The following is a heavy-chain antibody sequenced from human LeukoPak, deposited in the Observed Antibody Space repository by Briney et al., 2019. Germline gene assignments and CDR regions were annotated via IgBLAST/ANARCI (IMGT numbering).Heavy chain of an antibody. J-gene: IGHJ4*02. V-gene: IGHV1-2*02. Sequence: GASVKVSCKASGYSFTAYYLHWVRQAPGQGLEWVGWINPNSGDTKYAQRFQGRITLTGDASISTAYMELSSLRSDDTAVYYCAKALQFFSDMAATNHWGQGTLVTVSS. D-gene: IGHD1-26*01. CDR3: AKALQFFSDMAATNH. CDR2: INPNSGDT. CDR1: GYSFTAYY.